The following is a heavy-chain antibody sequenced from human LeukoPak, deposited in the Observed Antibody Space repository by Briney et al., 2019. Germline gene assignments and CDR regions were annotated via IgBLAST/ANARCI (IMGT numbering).Heavy chain of an antibody. Sequence: PGRSLSLSCAASGFTFSSYAMHRVRQAPGKGLEWVAVISYDGSNKYYADSVKGRFTISRDNSKNTLYLQMNSLRAEDTAVYYCARSDSSGWYVWGQGTLVTVSS. CDR3: ARSDSSGWYV. D-gene: IGHD6-19*01. V-gene: IGHV3-30*04. CDR2: ISYDGSNK. J-gene: IGHJ4*02. CDR1: GFTFSSYA.